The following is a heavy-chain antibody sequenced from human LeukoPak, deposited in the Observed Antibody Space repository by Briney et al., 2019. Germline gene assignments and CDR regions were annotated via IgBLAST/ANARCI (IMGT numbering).Heavy chain of an antibody. CDR1: GFTFSSYW. CDR3: ARDNTIFGVVMGGYDY. Sequence: GGSLRLSCAASGFTFSSYWMSWVRQAPGKGLEWVANIRQDGSEKYYVDSVKGRFTISRDNAKNSLHLQMNSLRAEDTAVYYCARDNTIFGVVMGGYDYWGQGTLVTVSS. CDR2: IRQDGSEK. J-gene: IGHJ4*02. D-gene: IGHD3-3*01. V-gene: IGHV3-7*01.